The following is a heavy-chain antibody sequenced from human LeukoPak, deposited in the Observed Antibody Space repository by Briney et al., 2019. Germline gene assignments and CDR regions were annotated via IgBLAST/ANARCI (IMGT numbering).Heavy chain of an antibody. D-gene: IGHD6-13*01. Sequence: SETLSLTCTVSGGSTNTYCWSWIRQPPGKGLEWIGYIYYSGSTKYNPSLESRVTISVDTSKNQFSLKLSSVTAADTAVYYCARHEYSSSWYFSDYWGQGTLVTVSS. V-gene: IGHV4-59*08. CDR3: ARHEYSSSWYFSDY. CDR1: GGSTNTYC. CDR2: IYYSGST. J-gene: IGHJ4*02.